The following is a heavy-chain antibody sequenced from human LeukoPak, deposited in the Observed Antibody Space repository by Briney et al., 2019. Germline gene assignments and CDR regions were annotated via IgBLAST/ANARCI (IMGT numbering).Heavy chain of an antibody. Sequence: GGSLRLSCAASGFTFSSYGMSWVRQAPGKGLEWVSGISGSGTNTNYADSVKGRFTISRDNSRNTVYLQMKSLRAEDTAVYYCAKSSRPVTAMAFFDYWGQGTLVTVSS. D-gene: IGHD5-18*01. CDR2: ISGSGTNT. V-gene: IGHV3-23*01. J-gene: IGHJ4*02. CDR3: AKSSRPVTAMAFFDY. CDR1: GFTFSSYG.